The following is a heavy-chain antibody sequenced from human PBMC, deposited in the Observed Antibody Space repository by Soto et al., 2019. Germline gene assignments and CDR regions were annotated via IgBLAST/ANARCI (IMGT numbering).Heavy chain of an antibody. J-gene: IGHJ5*02. Sequence: SETLSLTCTVSGGSISSYYWNWIRQPPGKGLEWIGYIHYTGITNYNPCLKSRATILVDTSKNQFSLRLSSVTAADTAVYYCARGTSWCSSTNCYEIDPWGQGTLVTVSS. CDR1: GGSISSYY. D-gene: IGHD2-2*01. V-gene: IGHV4-59*01. CDR3: ARGTSWCSSTNCYEIDP. CDR2: IHYTGIT.